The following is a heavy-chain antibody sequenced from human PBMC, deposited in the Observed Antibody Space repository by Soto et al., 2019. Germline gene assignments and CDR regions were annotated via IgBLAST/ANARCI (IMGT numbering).Heavy chain of an antibody. CDR2: ISGSGGST. J-gene: IGHJ4*02. V-gene: IGHV3-23*01. CDR3: AKSSGSYKSTNYFDY. D-gene: IGHD1-26*01. Sequence: GGSLRLSCAASGFTFSSYAMSWVRQAPGKGLEWVSAISGSGGSTYYADSVKGRFTISRDNSKNTLYLQMNSLRAEDTAVYYCAKSSGSYKSTNYFDYWGQGTLVTVSS. CDR1: GFTFSSYA.